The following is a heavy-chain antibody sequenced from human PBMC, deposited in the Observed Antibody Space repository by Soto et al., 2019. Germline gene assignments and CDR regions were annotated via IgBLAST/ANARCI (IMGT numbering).Heavy chain of an antibody. CDR2: IYYSGST. CDR1: GGSISSGGYY. CDR3: ARDYGGNSGFDY. Sequence: QVQLQESGPGLVKPSQTLSLTCTVSGGSISSGGYYWSWIRQHPGKGLEWIGYIYYSGSTYYNPSLKSHITISVNTSKNQFSLKLSSVTAADTAVYYCARDYGGNSGFDYWGQGTLVTVSS. J-gene: IGHJ4*02. D-gene: IGHD4-17*01. V-gene: IGHV4-31*01.